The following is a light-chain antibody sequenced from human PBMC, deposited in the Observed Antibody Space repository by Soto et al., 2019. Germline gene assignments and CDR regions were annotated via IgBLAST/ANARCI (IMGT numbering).Light chain of an antibody. J-gene: IGKJ1*01. CDR2: AAS. Sequence: DIQMTQAPSSQSASVRDRVTITCRASQGISNFLAWYQQKPGKVPKLLIYAASTLQSGVPSRFSGSGSGTDFTLTISSLQPEDVATYYCQKYDSAPWTFGQGTKVEIK. CDR1: QGISNF. CDR3: QKYDSAPWT. V-gene: IGKV1-27*01.